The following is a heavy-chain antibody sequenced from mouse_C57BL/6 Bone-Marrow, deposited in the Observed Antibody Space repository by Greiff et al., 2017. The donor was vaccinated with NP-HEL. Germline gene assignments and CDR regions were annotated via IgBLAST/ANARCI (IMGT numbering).Heavy chain of an antibody. V-gene: IGHV1-61*01. D-gene: IGHD4-1*01. CDR3: ARKGLTVYAMDY. CDR2: IYPSDSET. CDR1: GYTFTSYW. J-gene: IGHJ4*01. Sequence: QVQLQQPGAELVRPRYSVQLSCKASGYTFTSYWLDWVKQRPGQGLAWIGNIYPSDSETHYNQKFKDKATLTVDKSSSTAYMQLSSLTSEDSAVYYCARKGLTVYAMDYWGQGTSVTVSS.